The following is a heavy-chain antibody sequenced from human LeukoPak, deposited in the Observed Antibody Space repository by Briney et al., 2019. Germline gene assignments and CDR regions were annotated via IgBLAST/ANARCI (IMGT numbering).Heavy chain of an antibody. D-gene: IGHD2-15*01. CDR2: INHSGST. V-gene: IGHV4-34*01. Sequence: SETLSLTCAVYGGSFSGYYWSWIRQPPGKGLEWIGEINHSGSTNYNPSLKSRVTISVDTSKNQFSLKLSSVTAADTAVYYCARPFRSGSRGFDYWGQGTLVTVSS. CDR3: ARPFRSGSRGFDY. CDR1: GGSFSGYY. J-gene: IGHJ4*02.